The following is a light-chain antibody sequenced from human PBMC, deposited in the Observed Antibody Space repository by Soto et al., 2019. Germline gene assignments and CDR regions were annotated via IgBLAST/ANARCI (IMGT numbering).Light chain of an antibody. V-gene: IGKV3-20*01. CDR3: QQYGTSAGT. CDR2: GAT. CDR1: QSVSSSH. Sequence: EIVLTQSPGTLSLSPGERATLSCRASQSVSSSHLAWYQQNPGQAPRLLIYGATSRATGIPDRFSGSGSGTDFTLTISRLEPEDFAVHYCQQYGTSAGTFGQGTKVEIK. J-gene: IGKJ1*01.